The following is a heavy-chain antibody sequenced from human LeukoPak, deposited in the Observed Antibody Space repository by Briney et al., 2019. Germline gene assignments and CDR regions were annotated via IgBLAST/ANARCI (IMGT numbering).Heavy chain of an antibody. V-gene: IGHV1-18*01. D-gene: IGHD6-19*01. CDR3: ASTHQGIAVAGSPEGYWYFDL. CDR1: GYTFTSYG. J-gene: IGHJ2*01. CDR2: ISAYNGNT. Sequence: GASVKVSCKASGYTFTSYGISWVQQAPGQGLEWMGWISAYNGNTNYAQKLQGRVTMTTDTSTSTAYMELRSLRSDDTAVYYCASTHQGIAVAGSPEGYWYFDLWGRGTLVTVSS.